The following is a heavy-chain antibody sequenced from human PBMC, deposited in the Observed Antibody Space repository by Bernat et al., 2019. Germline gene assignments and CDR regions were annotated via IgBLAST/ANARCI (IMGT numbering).Heavy chain of an antibody. CDR2: IYYSGST. CDR1: GGSISSYY. J-gene: IGHJ4*02. V-gene: IGHV4-59*01. D-gene: IGHD3-22*01. CDR3: ARYYYDSSGYSYYFDY. Sequence: QVQLQESGPGLVKPSETLSLTYTVSGGSISSYYWSWIRQPPGKGLEWIGYIYYSGSTNYNPSLKSRVTISVDTSKNQFSLKLSSVTAADTAVYYCARYYYDSSGYSYYFDYWGQGTLVTVSS.